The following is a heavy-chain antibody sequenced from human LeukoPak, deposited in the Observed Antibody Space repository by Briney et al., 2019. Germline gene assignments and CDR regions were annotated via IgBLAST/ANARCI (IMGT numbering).Heavy chain of an antibody. CDR1: GFTFSSYA. V-gene: IGHV3-23*01. Sequence: GGSLRLSCAASGFTFSSYAMSWVRQAPGKGLEWVSAISGSGGRTYYADSVKGRFTISRDNSKNTLYLQMNSLRAEDTAVYYCAKDLSGSYSVFDYWGQGTLVTVSS. J-gene: IGHJ4*02. CDR2: ISGSGGRT. CDR3: AKDLSGSYSVFDY. D-gene: IGHD1-26*01.